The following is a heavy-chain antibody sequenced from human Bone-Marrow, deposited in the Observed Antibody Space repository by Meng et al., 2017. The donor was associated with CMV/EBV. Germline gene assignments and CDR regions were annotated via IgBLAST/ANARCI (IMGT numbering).Heavy chain of an antibody. D-gene: IGHD2-2*03. Sequence: ASVKVSCKASGYTFTGYYMHWVRQAPGQGLEWMGWINPNSGGTNYAQKFQGRVTMTRDTSISTAYMELSRLRSDDTAVDSCARELEIVVVTTARNWVDPWGQGTLVTVSS. CDR3: ARELEIVVVTTARNWVDP. J-gene: IGHJ5*02. CDR2: INPNSGGT. V-gene: IGHV1-2*02. CDR1: GYTFTGYY.